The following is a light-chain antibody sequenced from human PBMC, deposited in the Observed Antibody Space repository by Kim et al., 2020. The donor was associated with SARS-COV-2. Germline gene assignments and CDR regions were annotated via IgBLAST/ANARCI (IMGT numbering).Light chain of an antibody. V-gene: IGKV1-33*01. CDR1: QDISHS. CDR2: DVS. J-gene: IGKJ2*01. CDR3: QQYRNLPYT. Sequence: ASVGDRVTITCQASQDISHSLNWYQQKPGKAPNLLIYDVSNLKTGVPSRFRGSGCGTDFTFPISGLQPEDIATYFCQQYRNLPYTFGQGTKLEI.